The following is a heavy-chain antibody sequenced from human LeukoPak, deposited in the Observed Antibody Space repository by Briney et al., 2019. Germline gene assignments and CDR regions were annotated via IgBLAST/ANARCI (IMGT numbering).Heavy chain of an antibody. D-gene: IGHD6-19*01. CDR1: GYTFTGYY. CDR3: ARSRVAATPPHYYYYYYMDV. V-gene: IGHV1-2*02. CDR2: INPNSGGT. J-gene: IGHJ6*03. Sequence: ASVKVSCKASGYTFTGYYIHWVRQAPGQGLEWMGWINPNSGGTNYAQKFQGRVTMTRDTSISTAYMELSRLRSDDTAVYYCARSRVAATPPHYYYYYYMDVWGKGTTVTVSS.